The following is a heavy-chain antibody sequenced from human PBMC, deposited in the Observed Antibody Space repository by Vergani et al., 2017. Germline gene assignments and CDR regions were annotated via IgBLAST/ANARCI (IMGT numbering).Heavy chain of an antibody. D-gene: IGHD6-13*01. CDR2: VRNKEDGGTP. J-gene: IGHJ4*01. CDR1: GFTFTDYG. Sequence: EVQLVESGGGLEQPGRSLRLSCRASGFTFTDYGISWVRQAPGKGKEWFGFVRNKEDGGTPEHAASVKGRFTISRDDSKAIAYLQMNSLKTEDTAVYYCTTGFPGSSWSTYWGQGTLVTVSS. V-gene: IGHV3-49*04. CDR3: TTGFPGSSWSTY.